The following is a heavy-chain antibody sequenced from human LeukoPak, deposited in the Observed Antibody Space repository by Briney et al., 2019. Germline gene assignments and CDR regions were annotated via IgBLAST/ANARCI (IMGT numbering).Heavy chain of an antibody. Sequence: GGSLRLSCAATGFTFSSYWMSWVRQAPGKGLEWVANIKQDGSEKYYVDSVKGRFTISRDNAMNSLYLQMNSLRAEDTAVYYCARDVSAMVIIHWGQGTLVTVSS. J-gene: IGHJ4*02. CDR2: IKQDGSEK. CDR3: ARDVSAMVIIH. D-gene: IGHD5-18*01. CDR1: GFTFSSYW. V-gene: IGHV3-7*03.